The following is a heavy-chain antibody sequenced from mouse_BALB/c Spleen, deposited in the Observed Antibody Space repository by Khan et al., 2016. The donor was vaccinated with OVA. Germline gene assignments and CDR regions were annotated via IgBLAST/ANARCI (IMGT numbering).Heavy chain of an antibody. V-gene: IGHV1-77*01. CDR2: IFPGSGDT. Sequence: QVQLKESGPELVKPGSSMKMSCKASGYTFIDYVLNWVKQRTGQGLEWIGQIFPGSGDTYYNEKFNGKATLTADTSSNTVYMQLGSLTSEDYAVYFCAGSGYGSLVYWGQGTTLPVSS. J-gene: IGHJ2*01. CDR3: AGSGYGSLVY. CDR1: GYTFIDYV. D-gene: IGHD1-1*01.